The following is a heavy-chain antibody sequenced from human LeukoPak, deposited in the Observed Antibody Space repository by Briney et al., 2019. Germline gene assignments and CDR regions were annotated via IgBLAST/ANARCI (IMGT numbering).Heavy chain of an antibody. CDR2: IYPGDSDT. CDR3: ARLTGSGSYFAIYYYYYMDV. CDR1: GYSFTSYW. D-gene: IGHD3-10*01. J-gene: IGHJ6*03. Sequence: GESLKISCKGSGYSFTSYWIGWVRQMPGKGLERMGIIYPGDSDTRYSPSFQGQVTISADKSISTAYLQWSSLKASDTAMYYCARLTGSGSYFAIYYYYYMDVWGKGTTVTVSS. V-gene: IGHV5-51*01.